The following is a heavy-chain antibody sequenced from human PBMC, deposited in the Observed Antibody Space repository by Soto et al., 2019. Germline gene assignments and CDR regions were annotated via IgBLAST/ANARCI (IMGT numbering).Heavy chain of an antibody. V-gene: IGHV3-23*01. CDR2: ISGSGGST. Sequence: GGSLRLSCAASGFTFSSYAMSWVRQAPGKGLEWVSAISGSGGSTYYADSVKGRFTISRDNSKNTLYLQMNSLRAEDTAVYYCAKDLDYGDYVSVSDYWGQGTLVTVSS. D-gene: IGHD4-17*01. CDR3: AKDLDYGDYVSVSDY. J-gene: IGHJ4*02. CDR1: GFTFSSYA.